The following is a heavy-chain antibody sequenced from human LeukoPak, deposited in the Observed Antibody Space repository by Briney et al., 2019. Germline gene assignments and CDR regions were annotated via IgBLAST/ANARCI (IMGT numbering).Heavy chain of an antibody. CDR2: ISGSGGST. D-gene: IGHD1-20*01. Sequence: GGSLRLSCAASGFTFSSYAMSWVRQAPGKGLEGVSAISGSGGSTYYADSAKGRFTISRDNSKNTLYLQMNSLRAEDTAVYYCAKDPYNWNYFDYWGQGTLVTVSS. J-gene: IGHJ4*02. CDR1: GFTFSSYA. V-gene: IGHV3-23*01. CDR3: AKDPYNWNYFDY.